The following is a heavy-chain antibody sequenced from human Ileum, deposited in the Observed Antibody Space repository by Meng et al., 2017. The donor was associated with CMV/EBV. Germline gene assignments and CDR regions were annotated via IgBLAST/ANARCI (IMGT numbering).Heavy chain of an antibody. Sequence: SYAIHWVLPAPGKGLEWVAVISYDGSNKYYADSVKGRFTISRDNSKNTLYLQMNSLRAEDTAVYYCARDSTRSRAVVTARPSWFDPWGQGTLVTVSS. CDR2: ISYDGSNK. J-gene: IGHJ5*02. CDR1: SYA. CDR3: ARDSTRSRAVVTARPSWFDP. D-gene: IGHD6-6*01. V-gene: IGHV3-30-3*01.